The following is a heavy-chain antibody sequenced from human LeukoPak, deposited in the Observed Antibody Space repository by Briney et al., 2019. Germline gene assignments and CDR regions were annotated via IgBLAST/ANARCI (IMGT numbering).Heavy chain of an antibody. D-gene: IGHD3-9*01. J-gene: IGHJ5*02. CDR2: INHSGST. V-gene: IGHV4-34*01. CDR3: AIRKYYDILTGYRKIPTSGFDP. Sequence: SETLSLTCAVYGGSFSYYYWSWIRQPPGKTLEWIGQINHSGSTNYNPSLKSRVTISVDTSKNQFSLKLSSVTAADTAVYYCAIRKYYDILTGYRKIPTSGFDPWGQGTLVTVSS. CDR1: GGSFSYYY.